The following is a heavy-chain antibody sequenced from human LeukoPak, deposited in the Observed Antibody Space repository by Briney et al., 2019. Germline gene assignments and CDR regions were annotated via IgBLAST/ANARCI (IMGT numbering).Heavy chain of an antibody. CDR3: ARTRRAGSRYSSSQVRPDYYYYYMDV. Sequence: GESLKVSCKGSGYSFTSYWIGWVRQMPGKGLEWMGIIYPGDSDTRYSPSFQGQVTISADKSISTAYLQWSSLKASDTAMYYCARTRRAGSRYSSSQVRPDYYYYYMDVWGKGTTVTVSS. CDR1: GYSFTSYW. J-gene: IGHJ6*03. D-gene: IGHD6-13*01. CDR2: IYPGDSDT. V-gene: IGHV5-51*01.